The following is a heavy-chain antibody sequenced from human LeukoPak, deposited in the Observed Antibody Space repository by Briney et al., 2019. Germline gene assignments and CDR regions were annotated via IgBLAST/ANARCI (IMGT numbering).Heavy chain of an antibody. CDR2: VSYDGSNK. CDR1: GFTCSSYG. V-gene: IGHV3-30*18. D-gene: IGHD5-18*01. Sequence: PGGSLRLSCAASGFTCSSYGMHWVRQAPGKGLEWVAVVSYDGSNKYYADSVKGRFTISRDNSKNTLYLEMNSLRTEDTAVYYRAKGGLQTRNWYFALWGRGTLVTVSS. J-gene: IGHJ2*01. CDR3: AKGGLQTRNWYFAL.